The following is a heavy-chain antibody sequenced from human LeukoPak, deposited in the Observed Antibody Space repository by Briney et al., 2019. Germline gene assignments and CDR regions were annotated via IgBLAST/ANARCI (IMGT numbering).Heavy chain of an antibody. V-gene: IGHV4-34*01. CDR2: INRSGST. CDR3: ARVIFGVVSTGYYYYYMDV. J-gene: IGHJ6*03. D-gene: IGHD3-3*01. CDR1: GGSFSGYY. Sequence: PSETLSLTCAVYGGSFSGYYWSWIRQPPGKGLEWIGEINRSGSTNYNPSLKSRVTISVDTSKNQFSLKLSSVTAADTAVYYRARVIFGVVSTGYYYYYMDVWGKGTTVTVSS.